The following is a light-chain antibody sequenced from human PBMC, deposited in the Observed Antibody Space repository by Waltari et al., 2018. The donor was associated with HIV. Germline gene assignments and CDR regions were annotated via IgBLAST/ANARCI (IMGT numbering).Light chain of an antibody. CDR3: QTWGTGIVV. Sequence: QVVLTQSPSASASLGASVKLTCPLSSGHTNYAIAWHQQQPENGPRYLMRRRTNGSHTKGDGIPDRFSCSSSGAERYLTISSLQSEDEADYYCQTWGTGIVVFGGGTKLTVL. CDR1: SGHTNYA. CDR2: RRTNGSH. J-gene: IGLJ2*01. V-gene: IGLV4-69*01.